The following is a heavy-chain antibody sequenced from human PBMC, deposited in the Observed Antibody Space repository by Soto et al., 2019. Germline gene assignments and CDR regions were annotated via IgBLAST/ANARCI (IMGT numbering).Heavy chain of an antibody. D-gene: IGHD1-7*01. J-gene: IGHJ6*03. CDR2: ISSSSSYI. V-gene: IGHV3-21*01. CDR1: GFTFSSYS. CDR3: ARALPELALRLSYYYYYMDV. Sequence: VGSLRLSCAASGFTFSSYSMNWVRQAPGKGLEWVSSISSSSSYIYYADSVKGRFTISRDNAKNSLYLQMNSLRAEDTAVYYCARALPELALRLSYYYYYMDVWGKGTTVTVSS.